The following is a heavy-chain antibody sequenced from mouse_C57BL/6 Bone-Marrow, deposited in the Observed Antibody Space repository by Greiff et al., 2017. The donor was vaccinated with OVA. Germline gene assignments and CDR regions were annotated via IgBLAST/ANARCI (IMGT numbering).Heavy chain of an antibody. CDR1: GYTFTDYE. Sequence: VQLKQSGAELVRPGASVTLSCKASGYTFTDYEMHWVKQTPVHGLEWIGAIDPETGGTAYNQKFKGKAILTADKSSSTAYMELRSLTSEDSAVYYCTRGATTVVAPFDYWGQGTTLTVSS. J-gene: IGHJ2*01. V-gene: IGHV1-15*01. CDR3: TRGATTVVAPFDY. D-gene: IGHD1-1*01. CDR2: IDPETGGT.